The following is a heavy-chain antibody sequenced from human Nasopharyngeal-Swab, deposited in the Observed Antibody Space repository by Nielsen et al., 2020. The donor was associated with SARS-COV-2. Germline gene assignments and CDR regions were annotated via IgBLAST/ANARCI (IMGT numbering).Heavy chain of an antibody. J-gene: IGHJ6*02. CDR3: ARVPGYYDRYGMDV. V-gene: IGHV1-58*01. D-gene: IGHD3-22*01. Sequence: WGRQAPGQRLEWIGWIVVGSGNTNYAQKFQERVTITRDMSTSTAYMELSSLRSEDTAVYYCARVPGYYDRYGMDVWGQGTTVTVSS. CDR2: IVVGSGNT.